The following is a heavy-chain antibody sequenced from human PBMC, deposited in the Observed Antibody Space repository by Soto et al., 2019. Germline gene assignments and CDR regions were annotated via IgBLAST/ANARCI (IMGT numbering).Heavy chain of an antibody. J-gene: IGHJ6*02. D-gene: IGHD6-6*01. Sequence: SETLSLTCAVSGYSISSGYYWGWIRQPPGKGLEWIGSLHQSGSTYYNPSLKSRVTISVDTSKNQFSLKLRSVTAADTAVYYCARDLPYSSSSNGMDVWGQGTTVTAP. CDR3: ARDLPYSSSSNGMDV. CDR2: LHQSGST. CDR1: GYSISSGYY. V-gene: IGHV4-38-2*02.